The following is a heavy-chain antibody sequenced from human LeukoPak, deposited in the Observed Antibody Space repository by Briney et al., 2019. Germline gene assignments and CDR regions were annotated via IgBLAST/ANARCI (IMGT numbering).Heavy chain of an antibody. CDR1: GGSISSYY. Sequence: PSETLSLTCTVSGGSISSYYWSWVRQPAGKGLEWIGRMYTSGSTNYSPSLKSRVTMSVDTSKNQFSLKLSYVTAADTAVYYCARDSYDISGYYYMNIWGQGTLVTVSS. D-gene: IGHD3-22*01. J-gene: IGHJ4*02. CDR3: ARDSYDISGYYYMNI. CDR2: MYTSGST. V-gene: IGHV4-4*07.